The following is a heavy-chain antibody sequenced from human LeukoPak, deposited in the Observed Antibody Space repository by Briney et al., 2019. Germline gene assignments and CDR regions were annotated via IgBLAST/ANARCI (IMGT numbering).Heavy chain of an antibody. D-gene: IGHD3-22*01. CDR2: INHSGST. J-gene: IGHJ1*01. V-gene: IGHV4-34*01. Sequence: SETLSLTCAVYGGSFSGYYWSWIRQPPGKGLEWIGEINHSGSTNYNPSLKSRVTISVDTSKNQFSLKLSSVTAADTAVYYCARPPVRYYDSSRYPQRGYFQHWGQGTLVTVSS. CDR3: ARPPVRYYDSSRYPQRGYFQH. CDR1: GGSFSGYY.